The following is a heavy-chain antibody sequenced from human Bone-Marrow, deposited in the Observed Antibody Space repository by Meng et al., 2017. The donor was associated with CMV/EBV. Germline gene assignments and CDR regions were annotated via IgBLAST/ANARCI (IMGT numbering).Heavy chain of an antibody. CDR3: ARTQMRYNNRFWWFDP. V-gene: IGHV2-70*20. CDR2: IDWDDDK. J-gene: IGHJ5*02. Sequence: SGPTLVKPTQTLTLTCTFSGFSLSTSGMCVSWVRQPPGKALEWLALIDWDDDKYYSTSLKTRLTISKDTSKNQVVLTMTNMDPVDTATYYCARTQMRYNNRFWWFDPWGQGTLVTVSS. CDR1: GFSLSTSGMC. D-gene: IGHD1-14*01.